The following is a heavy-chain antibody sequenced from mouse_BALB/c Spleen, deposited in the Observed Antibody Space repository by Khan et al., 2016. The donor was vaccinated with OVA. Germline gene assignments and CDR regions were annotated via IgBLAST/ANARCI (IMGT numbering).Heavy chain of an antibody. Sequence: IQLVQSGPELVEPGASVKMSCKASGYTFTNYVIHWVKQKPGQGLEWIGYINPDNAGTRYNEKFKDKATLTSDISSTSAYMELLSLTSEDSAVYSCARGASGWEFSFPYWGQGTLVTVSA. D-gene: IGHD4-1*01. CDR2: INPDNAGT. V-gene: IGHV1S136*01. J-gene: IGHJ3*01. CDR1: GYTFTNYV. CDR3: ARGASGWEFSFPY.